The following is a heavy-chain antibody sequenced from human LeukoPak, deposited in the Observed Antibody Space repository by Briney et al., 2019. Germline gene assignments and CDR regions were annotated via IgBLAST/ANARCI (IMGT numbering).Heavy chain of an antibody. CDR1: GFTFSGYD. Sequence: PGGSLRLSCAASGFTFSGYDMSWVRQAPGKGLEWVSYTSSSSSTIYYADSVKSRFTISRDNAKNTLYLQMNSLRAEDTAVYYCAREGPDYYDSRLELGDWGQGTLVTVSS. V-gene: IGHV3-48*04. CDR2: TSSSSSTI. D-gene: IGHD3-22*01. CDR3: AREGPDYYDSRLELGD. J-gene: IGHJ4*02.